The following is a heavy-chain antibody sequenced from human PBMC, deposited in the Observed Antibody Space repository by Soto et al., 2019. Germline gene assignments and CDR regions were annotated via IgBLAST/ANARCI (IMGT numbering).Heavy chain of an antibody. J-gene: IGHJ3*02. D-gene: IGHD5-18*01. CDR2: IYYSGST. V-gene: IGHV4-31*03. CDR3: ARANVDTAMVAAFDI. CDR1: GGSISSGGYY. Sequence: SETLSLTCTVSGGSISSGGYYWSWIRQHPGKGLEWIGYIYYSGSTYYNTSLKNRVTISVDTSKNQFSLKLSSVTAADTAVYYCARANVDTAMVAAFDIWGQGTMVTV.